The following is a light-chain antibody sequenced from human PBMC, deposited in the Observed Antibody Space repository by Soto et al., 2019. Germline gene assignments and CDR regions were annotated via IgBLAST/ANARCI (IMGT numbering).Light chain of an antibody. CDR3: QQYGSPPIT. CDR1: QSVSSN. V-gene: IGKV3-20*01. Sequence: IVLTQSPGTLSLSPGERATLSCRASQSVSSNLAWYQQKPGQAPRLLIYGASTRATGTPDRFSASGSGTDFTLTISRLEPEDFAVYYCQQYGSPPITFGQGTRPEIK. J-gene: IGKJ5*01. CDR2: GAS.